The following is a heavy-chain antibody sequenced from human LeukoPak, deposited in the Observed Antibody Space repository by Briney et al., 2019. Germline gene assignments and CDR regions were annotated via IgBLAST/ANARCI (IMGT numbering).Heavy chain of an antibody. CDR1: GGTFSSYA. J-gene: IGHJ4*02. D-gene: IGHD6-13*01. CDR3: ARAGFEYSSSWYGVY. V-gene: IGHV1-69*06. Sequence: ASVKVSCKASGGTFSSYAISWVRQAPGQGLEWMGGIIPIFGTANYAQKFQGRVTITADKSTSTAYMELSSLRSEDTAVYYCARAGFEYSSSWYGVYWGQGTLVTVSS. CDR2: IIPIFGTA.